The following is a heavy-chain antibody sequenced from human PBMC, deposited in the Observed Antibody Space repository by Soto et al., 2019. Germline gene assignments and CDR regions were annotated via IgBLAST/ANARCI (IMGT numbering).Heavy chain of an antibody. CDR2: ISGSGGST. CDR3: AKEGISPYYYYYGMDV. Sequence: GGSLRLSCAASGFTFSSYAMSWVRQAPGKGLEWVSAISGSGGSTYYADSVKGRFTISRDNSKNTLYLQMNSLRAEDTAVYYCAKEGISPYYYYYGMDVWGQGTTVTVSS. D-gene: IGHD6-13*01. V-gene: IGHV3-23*01. J-gene: IGHJ6*02. CDR1: GFTFSSYA.